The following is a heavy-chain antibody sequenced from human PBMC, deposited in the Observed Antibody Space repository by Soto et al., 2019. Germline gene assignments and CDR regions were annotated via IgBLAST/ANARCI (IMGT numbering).Heavy chain of an antibody. V-gene: IGHV3-15*07. D-gene: IGHD2-2*01. CDR2: IKSKTDGGTT. Sequence: GGSLRLSCAASGFTFSNAWMNWVRQAPGKGLEWVGRIKSKTDGGTTDYAAPVKGRFTISRDDSKNTLYLQMNSLKTEDTAVYYCTTTSYLDCSSTSCSSSYYYYYGMDVWGQGTTVTVSS. CDR3: TTTSYLDCSSTSCSSSYYYYYGMDV. J-gene: IGHJ6*02. CDR1: GFTFSNAW.